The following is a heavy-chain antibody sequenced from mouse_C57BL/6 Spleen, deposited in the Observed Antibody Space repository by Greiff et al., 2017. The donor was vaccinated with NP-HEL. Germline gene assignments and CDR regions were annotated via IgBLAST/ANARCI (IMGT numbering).Heavy chain of an antibody. CDR1: GYAFSSSW. CDR3: ATDWVITTVVATRSAMDY. CDR2: IYPGDGDT. Sequence: VKLQESGPELVKPGASVKISCKASGYAFSSSWMNWVKQRPGKGLEWIGRIYPGDGDTNYNGKFKGKATLTADKSSSTAYMQLSSLTSEDSAVYFCATDWVITTVVATRSAMDYWGQGTSVTVSS. J-gene: IGHJ4*01. D-gene: IGHD1-1*01. V-gene: IGHV1-82*01.